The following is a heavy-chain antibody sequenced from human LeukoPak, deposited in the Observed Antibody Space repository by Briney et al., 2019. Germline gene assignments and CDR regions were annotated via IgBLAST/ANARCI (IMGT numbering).Heavy chain of an antibody. J-gene: IGHJ4*02. D-gene: IGHD6-13*01. CDR2: IRYDGSNK. CDR1: GFTFSSYG. Sequence: PGGSLRLSCAASGFTFSSYGMHWVRQAPGKGLEWVAFIRYDGSNKYYADSVKGRFTISRDNSKNTLYLQMNSLRAEDTAVYYCAKDYERYSSSWYYFDYWGQGTLVTVSS. V-gene: IGHV3-30*02. CDR3: AKDYERYSSSWYYFDY.